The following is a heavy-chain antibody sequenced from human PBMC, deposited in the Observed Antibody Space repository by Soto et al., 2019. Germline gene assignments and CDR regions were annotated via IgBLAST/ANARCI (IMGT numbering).Heavy chain of an antibody. CDR2: INDGNGNT. V-gene: IGHV1-3*01. D-gene: IGHD1-26*01. Sequence: QVQLVQSGAEVKKPGASVKVSCKTSGYTFTSYAMHWVRQAPGQRLEWMGWINDGNGNTKYSQKFQGRVTITRDAAESTANMELSSLRSEDRGGFYCASDVGETADWGQGSLVNVSS. J-gene: IGHJ4*02. CDR3: ASDVGETAD. CDR1: GYTFTSYA.